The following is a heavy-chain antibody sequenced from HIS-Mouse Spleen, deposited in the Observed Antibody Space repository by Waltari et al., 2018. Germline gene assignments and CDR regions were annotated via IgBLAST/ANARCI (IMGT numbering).Heavy chain of an antibody. CDR3: AREIPYSSSWYDWYFDL. V-gene: IGHV4-39*07. J-gene: IGHJ2*01. D-gene: IGHD6-13*01. Sequence: QLQLQESGPGLVKPSETLSLTCTVSGGSISSSSYYWGWIRQPPGTGLEWIGSIYYSGSTYYNPALKNRVTISVDTSKNQFSLKLSSVTAADTAVYYCAREIPYSSSWYDWYFDLWGRGTLVTVSS. CDR2: IYYSGST. CDR1: GGSISSSSYY.